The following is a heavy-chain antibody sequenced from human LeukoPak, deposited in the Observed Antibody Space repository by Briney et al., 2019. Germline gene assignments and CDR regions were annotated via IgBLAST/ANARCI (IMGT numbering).Heavy chain of an antibody. D-gene: IGHD6-13*01. Sequence: ASVKVSCKASGYTFIDYYIYWVRQAPGQGLEWMGWINPNSGGTNYAQKFQGRVTMTRDTSTSTLYMELSSLRSEDTAVYYCARGTGIAAAVTSLFQYWGQGTLVTVSS. CDR1: GYTFIDYY. CDR2: INPNSGGT. J-gene: IGHJ1*01. V-gene: IGHV1-2*02. CDR3: ARGTGIAAAVTSLFQY.